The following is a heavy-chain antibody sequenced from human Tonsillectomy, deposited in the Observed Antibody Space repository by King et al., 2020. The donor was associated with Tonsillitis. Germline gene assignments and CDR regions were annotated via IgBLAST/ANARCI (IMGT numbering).Heavy chain of an antibody. V-gene: IGHV4-30-2*01. CDR1: GGSISSGGYS. D-gene: IGHD2/OR15-2a*01. J-gene: IGHJ2*01. CDR3: ARAGDTFNFDL. CDR2: IYHSGST. Sequence: LQLQESGSGLVKPSQTLSLTCAVSGGSISSGGYSWSWIRQPPGKGLEWIGYIYHSGSTYYNPSLKSRVTISVDRSKNQFSLKVSSVTAADTAVYYCARAGDTFNFDLWGRGTLVTVSS.